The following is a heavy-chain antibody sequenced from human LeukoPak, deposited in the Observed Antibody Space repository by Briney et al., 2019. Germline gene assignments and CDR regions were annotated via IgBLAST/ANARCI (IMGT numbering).Heavy chain of an antibody. V-gene: IGHV3-15*07. Sequence: GGSLRLSCAASGFTFSSHGMHWVRQAPGKGLEWIGRIKGRTYSETADFAAPVKGRFTLSRDDSKNTVYLQMNSLNTEDTAMYFCAWMATVLSVDVWGQGTLVTVSS. CDR2: IKGRTYSETA. J-gene: IGHJ4*02. CDR1: GFTFSSHG. D-gene: IGHD5-24*01. CDR3: AWMATVLSVDV.